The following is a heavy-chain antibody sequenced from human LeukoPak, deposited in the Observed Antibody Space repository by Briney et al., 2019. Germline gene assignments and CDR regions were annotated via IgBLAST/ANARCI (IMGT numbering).Heavy chain of an antibody. CDR3: ARGAGAPVAASDY. CDR1: GGSIRDTTYY. V-gene: IGHV4-39*07. J-gene: IGHJ4*02. CDR2: IYYSGNT. D-gene: IGHD2-15*01. Sequence: SETLSLTCTVSGGSIRDTTYYWGWIRQPPGKGLEWIGSIYYSGNTYYNPSLKSRVTISVDTSKNQFSLKLSSVTAADTAVYYCARGAGAPVAASDYWGQGTLVTVSS.